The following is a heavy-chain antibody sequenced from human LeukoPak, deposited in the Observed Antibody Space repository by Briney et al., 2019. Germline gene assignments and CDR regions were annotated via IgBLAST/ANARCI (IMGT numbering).Heavy chain of an antibody. CDR2: ISSSSSTI. CDR3: ARALNGYDY. V-gene: IGHV3-48*01. D-gene: IGHD5-24*01. Sequence: GGSLRLSCAVSGFTFSSYSMNWVRQAPVKGLEWVSYISSSSSTIYYADSVKGRFTISRDNAKNSLYLQMNSLRAEDTAVYYCARALNGYDYWGQGTLVTVSS. J-gene: IGHJ4*02. CDR1: GFTFSSYS.